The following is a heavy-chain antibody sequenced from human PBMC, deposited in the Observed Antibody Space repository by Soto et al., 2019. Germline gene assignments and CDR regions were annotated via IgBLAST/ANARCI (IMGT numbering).Heavy chain of an antibody. D-gene: IGHD5-18*01. Sequence: QVQLVESGGGLVKPGGSLRLSCAASGFTFSDYYMSWIRQAPGKGLEWISYISSSGSTIHYADSVKGRFTISRDNTKNSLYLQMNSLRAADTAVYYCASGYSSGNLDYRGQGTLVTVSS. V-gene: IGHV3-11*01. CDR3: ASGYSSGNLDY. J-gene: IGHJ4*02. CDR1: GFTFSDYY. CDR2: ISSSGSTI.